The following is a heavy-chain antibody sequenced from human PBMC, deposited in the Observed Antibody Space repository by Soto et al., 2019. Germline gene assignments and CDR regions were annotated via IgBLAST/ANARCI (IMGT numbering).Heavy chain of an antibody. CDR1: GFTFSSYA. D-gene: IGHD3-16*01. CDR3: AKARTVGSSQDY. J-gene: IGHJ4*02. CDR2: LSGNGDNK. Sequence: EVQVLESGGGLVQPGGSLRLSCAASGFTFSSYAMSWVRQAPGKGLEWVSGLSGNGDNKYYADSVRGRFTIPRDNSKNTLYLQMNSLRADDTAIYYCAKARTVGSSQDYWGQGTLVTVSS. V-gene: IGHV3-23*01.